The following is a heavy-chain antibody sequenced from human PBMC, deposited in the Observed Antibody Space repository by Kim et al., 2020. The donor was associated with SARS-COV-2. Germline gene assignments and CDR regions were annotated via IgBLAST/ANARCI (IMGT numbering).Heavy chain of an antibody. CDR3: ARDGPIAVAGIPFSYYYYGMDV. J-gene: IGHJ6*02. Sequence: ASVKVSCKASGYTFTSYAMHWVRQAPGQRLEWMGWINAGNGNTKYSQKFQGRVTITRDTSASTAYMELSSLRSEDTAVYYCARDGPIAVAGIPFSYYYYGMDVCGQGTTVTVSS. V-gene: IGHV1-3*01. CDR1: GYTFTSYA. D-gene: IGHD6-19*01. CDR2: INAGNGNT.